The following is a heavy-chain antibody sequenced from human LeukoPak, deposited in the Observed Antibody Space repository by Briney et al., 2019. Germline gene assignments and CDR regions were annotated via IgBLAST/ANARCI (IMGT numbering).Heavy chain of an antibody. CDR2: ISYDGSNK. CDR3: ARDPCSGGSCYPDY. Sequence: GGSLRLSCAASGFTFSSYAMHWVRQAPGKGLEWVAVISYDGSNKYYADSAKGRFTISRDNSKNTLYLQMNSLRAEDTAVYYCARDPCSGGSCYPDYWGQGTLVTVSS. CDR1: GFTFSSYA. D-gene: IGHD2-15*01. V-gene: IGHV3-30-3*01. J-gene: IGHJ4*02.